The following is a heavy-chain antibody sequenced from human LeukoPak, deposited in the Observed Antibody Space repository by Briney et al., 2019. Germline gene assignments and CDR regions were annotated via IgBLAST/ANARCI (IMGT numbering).Heavy chain of an antibody. CDR3: ATSRWDTARVTWFDP. V-gene: IGHV1-24*01. CDR1: GYTLNELS. D-gene: IGHD5-18*01. J-gene: IGHJ5*02. Sequence: ASVQVSCKVSGYTLNELSMHWVRQAPGKGLEWVGGFDPEDGETIYAQKFQGRVSMTEDTSTDAAYMELSSLRSEDTGVYYCATSRWDTARVTWFDPWGQGPLVTVSS. CDR2: FDPEDGET.